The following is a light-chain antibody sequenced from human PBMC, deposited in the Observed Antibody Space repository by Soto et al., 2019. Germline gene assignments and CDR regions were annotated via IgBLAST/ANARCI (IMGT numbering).Light chain of an antibody. CDR2: GAS. Sequence: EIVMTQSPATLSVSPGERATLSCRASQSVSSNLAWYQQKPGQTPRLLIYGASTRATGIPARFSGSGPTTQFALTISSLQSEDFAVHYCQQYNKWPSYTFGQGTKLEIK. CDR3: QQYNKWPSYT. CDR1: QSVSSN. V-gene: IGKV3-15*01. J-gene: IGKJ2*01.